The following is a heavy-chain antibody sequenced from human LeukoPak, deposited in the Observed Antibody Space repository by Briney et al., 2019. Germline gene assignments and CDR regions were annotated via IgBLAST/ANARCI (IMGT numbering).Heavy chain of an antibody. CDR1: GACISSNY. J-gene: IGHJ5*02. CDR2: IYGSGST. D-gene: IGHD4-11*01. V-gene: IGHV4-4*09. Sequence: SETLSLTCTVSGACISSNYWSWIRQPPGKGLEWIGYIYGSGSTNYNPPLKSRVTISGDTSKNQVSLKLSFVTAADTALYFCARTTIVTRSAWFDPWGQGTLVTVSS. CDR3: ARTTIVTRSAWFDP.